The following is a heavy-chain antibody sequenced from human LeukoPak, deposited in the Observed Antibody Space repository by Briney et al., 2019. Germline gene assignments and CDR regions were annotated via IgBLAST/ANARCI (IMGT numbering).Heavy chain of an antibody. CDR3: AKTPSYYYDSSGYPFDY. V-gene: IGHV3-23*01. CDR1: GFTLSSYA. D-gene: IGHD3-22*01. CDR2: ISGSGGST. Sequence: GGSLRLSCAASGFTLSSYAMNWVRQAPGKGLEWVSGISGSGGSTNYTDSVKGRFTISRDSSKNTLFLQMNSLRAEDTAVYYCAKTPSYYYDSSGYPFDYWGQGTLVTVSS. J-gene: IGHJ4*02.